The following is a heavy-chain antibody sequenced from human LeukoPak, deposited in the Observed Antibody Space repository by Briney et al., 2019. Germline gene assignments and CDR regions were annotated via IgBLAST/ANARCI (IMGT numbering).Heavy chain of an antibody. J-gene: IGHJ3*02. Sequence: SETLSLTCTVSGGSISSYYWSWIRQPPGKGLGWIGYIYYSGSTNYNPSLKSRVTISVDTSKNQFSLKLSSVTAADTAVYYCASTPDWYRAFDIWGQGTMVTVSS. CDR2: IYYSGST. CDR3: ASTPDWYRAFDI. V-gene: IGHV4-59*01. D-gene: IGHD3-9*01. CDR1: GGSISSYY.